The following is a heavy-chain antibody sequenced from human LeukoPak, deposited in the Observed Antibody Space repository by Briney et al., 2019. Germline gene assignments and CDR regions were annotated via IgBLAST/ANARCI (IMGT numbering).Heavy chain of an antibody. CDR1: GGSISSYY. CDR2: IYYSGST. CDR3: ARGEAVGTSYYMDV. D-gene: IGHD6-13*01. V-gene: IGHV4-59*01. Sequence: TSETLSLTCTVSGGSISSYYWSWIRQPPGKGLEWIGYIYYSGSTNYNPSLKSRVTISVDTSKNQFSLKLSSVTAADTAVYYCARGEAVGTSYYMDVWGKGTTVTVSS. J-gene: IGHJ6*03.